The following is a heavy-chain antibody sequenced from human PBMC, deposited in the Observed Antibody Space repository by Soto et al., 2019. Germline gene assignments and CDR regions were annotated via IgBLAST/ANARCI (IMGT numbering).Heavy chain of an antibody. V-gene: IGHV3-48*01. D-gene: IGHD3-22*01. Sequence: EVQLVESGGGLVQPGGSLRLSCAASGFTFSSYSMNWVRQAPGKGLEWVSYISSSSSTIYYADSVKGRFTISSDNAKNSLYLQTNSLRAEHTAVYYCAREIYDSSGYYAPFDYWGQGTLVTVSS. CDR3: AREIYDSSGYYAPFDY. CDR1: GFTFSSYS. J-gene: IGHJ4*02. CDR2: ISSSSSTI.